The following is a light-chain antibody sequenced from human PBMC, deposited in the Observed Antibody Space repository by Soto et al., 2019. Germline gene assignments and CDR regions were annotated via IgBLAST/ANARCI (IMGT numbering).Light chain of an antibody. CDR1: KDISTS. J-gene: IGKJ1*01. CDR2: SAS. CDR3: QQADSLPWT. Sequence: PVPQSPSSVSESVGDRVTHXFQTSKDISTSVAWYQQKPGKAPNLLIYSASALHRGVPSRFSGSGSGADFTLTVSSLQPEDSATYYCQQADSLPWTFGQGTKVDIK. V-gene: IGKV1D-12*01.